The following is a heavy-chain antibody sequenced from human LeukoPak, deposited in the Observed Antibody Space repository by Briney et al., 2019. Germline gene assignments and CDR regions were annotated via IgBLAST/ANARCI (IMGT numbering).Heavy chain of an antibody. V-gene: IGHV4-31*03. D-gene: IGHD3-3*01. J-gene: IGHJ6*02. CDR2: IHYSGST. Sequence: PSETLSLTCSVSGASISSGDYFWTWIRQHPGKGLEWIGYIHYSGSTYYNPSLRSRMIISVDTSKNQFSLQLSSVTAADTAVYYCARGSRFLDPDYNYFAMDVWGQGTTVTVSS. CDR3: ARGSRFLDPDYNYFAMDV. CDR1: GASISSGDYF.